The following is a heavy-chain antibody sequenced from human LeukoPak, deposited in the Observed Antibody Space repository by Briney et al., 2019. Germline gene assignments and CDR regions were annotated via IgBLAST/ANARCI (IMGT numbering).Heavy chain of an antibody. Sequence: PSETLSLTCTVSGGSISSSSYYRGWIRQPPGKGLEWIGSIYYSGSTYYNPSLKSRVTISVDTSKNQFSLKLSSVTAADTAVYYCARHTYDSSGYGLDYFDYWGQGTLVTVSS. V-gene: IGHV4-39*01. J-gene: IGHJ4*02. CDR1: GGSISSSSYY. CDR3: ARHTYDSSGYGLDYFDY. D-gene: IGHD3-22*01. CDR2: IYYSGST.